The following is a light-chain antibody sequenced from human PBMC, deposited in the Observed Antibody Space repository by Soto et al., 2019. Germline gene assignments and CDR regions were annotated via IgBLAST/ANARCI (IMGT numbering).Light chain of an antibody. CDR3: SSYTSNYTVI. J-gene: IGLJ2*01. Sequence: QSALTQPASVSGSPGQSITISCTGTSSDVGAYTSVSWYQQHPGKAPKLMIYEVSNRPSRVSNRFSGSKSGNTASLTISRLQAEDEADYFCSSYTSNYTVIFGGGTKVTVL. CDR2: EVS. V-gene: IGLV2-14*01. CDR1: SSDVGAYTS.